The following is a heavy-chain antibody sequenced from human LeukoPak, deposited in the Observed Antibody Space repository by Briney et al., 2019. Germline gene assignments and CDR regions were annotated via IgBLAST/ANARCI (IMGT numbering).Heavy chain of an antibody. V-gene: IGHV1-69*04. CDR1: GGTFSSYA. CDR2: IIPILGIA. D-gene: IGHD5-18*01. J-gene: IGHJ5*02. CDR3: ARYDTAMVTGWFDP. Sequence: SVKVSCKSSGGTFSSYAISSVRQAPGQGLEWMGRIIPILGIATYAQKFQGRVTITADKSTSTAYMELSSLRSEDTAVYYCARYDTAMVTGWFDPWGQGTLVTVSS.